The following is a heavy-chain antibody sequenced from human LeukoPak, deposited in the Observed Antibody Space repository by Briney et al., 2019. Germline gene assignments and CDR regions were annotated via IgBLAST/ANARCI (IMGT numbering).Heavy chain of an antibody. D-gene: IGHD3-22*01. J-gene: IGHJ4*02. V-gene: IGHV1-2*02. CDR3: ARAYDSSGYLDY. CDR2: INPNSGGT. Sequence: ASVKVSCKASGYTFTGYYMHWVRQAPGQGLEWMGWINPNSGGTNYAQKFQGRVTMARDTSISTAYMELSRLRSDNTAVYYCARAYDSSGYLDYWGQGTLDTVSS. CDR1: GYTFTGYY.